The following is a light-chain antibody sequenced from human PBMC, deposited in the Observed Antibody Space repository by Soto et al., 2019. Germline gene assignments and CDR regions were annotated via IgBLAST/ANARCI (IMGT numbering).Light chain of an antibody. CDR3: CSYAGTRGVV. Sequence: QSALTQPASMSGSPGQSITISCTGSSRDVGSYNLVSWYQHHPGKAPKLIIYTDSERPSGVSNRFSGSKSGNTASLTISGLQADDEADYYCCSYAGTRGVVFGGGTKLTVL. V-gene: IGLV2-23*01. CDR1: SRDVGSYNL. J-gene: IGLJ2*01. CDR2: TDS.